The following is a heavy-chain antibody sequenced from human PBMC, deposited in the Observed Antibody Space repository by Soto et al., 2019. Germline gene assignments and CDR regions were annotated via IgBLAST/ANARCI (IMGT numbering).Heavy chain of an antibody. J-gene: IGHJ6*02. Sequence: QVQLVESGGGVVQPGRSLRLSCAPSEFTFRSYAMHWVRQAPGRGLEWVAFISYDGSDKFYADSVKGRFTISRDNSKNTLYLQMNSLRDEETAVYYCAREGGGPLGAMDVWGQGTTVTVSS. D-gene: IGHD3-16*01. CDR3: AREGGGPLGAMDV. V-gene: IGHV3-30-3*01. CDR1: EFTFRSYA. CDR2: ISYDGSDK.